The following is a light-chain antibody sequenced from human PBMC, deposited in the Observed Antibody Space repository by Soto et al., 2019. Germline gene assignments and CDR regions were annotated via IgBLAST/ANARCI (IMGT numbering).Light chain of an antibody. CDR2: EVT. CDR3: SSYRSSTTSCV. J-gene: IGLJ2*01. CDR1: SNDVGDYDY. Sequence: QSALTQPASVSGSPGQSITISCTGTSNDVGDYDYVSWYQQHPDKAPKLIIYEVTNRPSGISYRFSGSKSGNTASLTISGLQAEDEADYYCSSYRSSTTSCVFGGGTQLTVL. V-gene: IGLV2-14*01.